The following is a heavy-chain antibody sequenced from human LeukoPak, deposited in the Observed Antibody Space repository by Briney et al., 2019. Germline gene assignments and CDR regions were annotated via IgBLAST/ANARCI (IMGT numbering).Heavy chain of an antibody. Sequence: ASVKVSCKASGYRFTSYGITWVRQAPGQGLEWMGWISGYNGKTSYAQRLQGKVVMTIDTSTSTAHMEVRSLRSDDTAVYYCARDGYSNVDSYYYDHWGQGTLVTVSS. CDR2: ISGYNGKT. V-gene: IGHV1-18*01. J-gene: IGHJ4*02. CDR3: ARDGYSNVDSYYYDH. CDR1: GYRFTSYG. D-gene: IGHD5-12*01.